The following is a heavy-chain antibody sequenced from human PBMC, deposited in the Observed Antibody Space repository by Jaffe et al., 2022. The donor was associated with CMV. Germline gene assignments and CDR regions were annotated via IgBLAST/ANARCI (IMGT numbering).Heavy chain of an antibody. V-gene: IGHV1-18*01. Sequence: QVQLVQSGAEVKKPGASVKVSCKASGYTFTSYGISWVRQAPGQGLEWMGWISAYNGNTNYAQKLQGRVTMTTDTSTSTAYMELRSLRSDDTAVYYCARSWGLKQQPKGRGMDVWGQGTTVTVSS. CDR3: ARSWGLKQQPKGRGMDV. CDR2: ISAYNGNT. J-gene: IGHJ6*02. D-gene: IGHD6-13*01. CDR1: GYTFTSYG.